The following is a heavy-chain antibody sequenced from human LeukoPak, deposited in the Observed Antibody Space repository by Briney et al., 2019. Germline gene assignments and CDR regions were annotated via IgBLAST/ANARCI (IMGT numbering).Heavy chain of an antibody. CDR1: GFTFSSYA. Sequence: GSLRLSCAASGFTFSSYAMSWVRQAPGKGLEWVSAISGSGGSTYYADSVKGRFTISRDNSKNTLYLQMNGLRAEDTAVYYCEGLLGPSLDYWGQGTLVTVSS. V-gene: IGHV3-23*01. CDR3: EGLLGPSLDY. D-gene: IGHD1-26*01. CDR2: ISGSGGST. J-gene: IGHJ4*02.